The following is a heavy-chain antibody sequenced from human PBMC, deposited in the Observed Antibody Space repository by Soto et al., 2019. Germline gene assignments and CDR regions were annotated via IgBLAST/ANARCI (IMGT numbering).Heavy chain of an antibody. CDR2: LIPIFGTP. CDR1: GGTLTKNA. J-gene: IGHJ4*02. Sequence: QGQLVQSGAEVKEPGSSVRVSCKTSGGTLTKNAISWVRQAPGQGLEWMGGLIPIFGTPTYTQKFQGRVTSTADESTNTVHLALTSLRSEDTAFYSCEVRRIYCGGSFCPPADYWGQGTRVTVSS. CDR3: EVRRIYCGGSFCPPADY. D-gene: IGHD2-21*01. V-gene: IGHV1-69*12.